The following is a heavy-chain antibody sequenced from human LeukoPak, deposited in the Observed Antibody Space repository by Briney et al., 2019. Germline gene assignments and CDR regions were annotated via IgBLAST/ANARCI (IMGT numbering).Heavy chain of an antibody. J-gene: IGHJ2*01. V-gene: IGHV4-30-2*01. CDR2: IYHSGST. CDR1: GGSISSGGYS. D-gene: IGHD4-17*01. CDR3: ARDLDYGDYDGYFDL. Sequence: PSETLSLTCTVSGGSISSGGYSWSWIRQPPGKGLEWIGYIYHSGSTYYNPSLKSRVTISVDRSKNQFSLKLSSVTAADTAVYYCARDLDYGDYDGYFDLWGRGTLVTVSS.